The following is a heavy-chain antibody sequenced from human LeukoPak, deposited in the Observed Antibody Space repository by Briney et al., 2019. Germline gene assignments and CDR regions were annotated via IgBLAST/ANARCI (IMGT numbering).Heavy chain of an antibody. J-gene: IGHJ5*02. Sequence: ASVKVSCKASGYTFTNYDINWVRQATGQGLEWMGWMNPNSGNTGYVQKFQGRVTMTRDTSISTAYMELNSLRSEDTAVYYCARVHYYDSKGNWFDPWGQGTLVTVSS. V-gene: IGHV1-8*01. CDR3: ARVHYYDSKGNWFDP. CDR1: GYTFTNYD. CDR2: MNPNSGNT. D-gene: IGHD3-22*01.